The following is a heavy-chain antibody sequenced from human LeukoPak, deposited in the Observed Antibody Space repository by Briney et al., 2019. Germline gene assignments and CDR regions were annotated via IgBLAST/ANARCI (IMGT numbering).Heavy chain of an antibody. V-gene: IGHV3-11*04. CDR3: ARGYCSSTSCQGPFDP. D-gene: IGHD2-2*01. Sequence: GGSLRLSCAASGFTFSNAWMSWVRQAPGKGLEWVSYISSSGSTIYYADSVKGRFTISRDNAKNSLYLQMNSLRAEDTAVYYCARGYCSSTSCQGPFDPWGQGTLVTVSS. J-gene: IGHJ5*02. CDR2: ISSSGSTI. CDR1: GFTFSNAW.